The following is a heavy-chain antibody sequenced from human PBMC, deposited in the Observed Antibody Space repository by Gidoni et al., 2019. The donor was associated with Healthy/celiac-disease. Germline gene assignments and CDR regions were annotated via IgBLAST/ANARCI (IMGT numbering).Heavy chain of an antibody. D-gene: IGHD3-3*01. V-gene: IGHV3-21*01. CDR3: ARDPDFWSGYPFDY. CDR2: MSSSSSYI. CDR1: VFTFRSYR. J-gene: IGHJ4*02. Sequence: EVQLVESGGGLVKPGWSLRLSCAASVFTFRSYRMDWVRQAPGKGLEWVSSMSSSSSYINYADSVKGRFTISRDNAKNSLYLQMNSLRAEDTAVYYCARDPDFWSGYPFDYWGQGTLVTVSS.